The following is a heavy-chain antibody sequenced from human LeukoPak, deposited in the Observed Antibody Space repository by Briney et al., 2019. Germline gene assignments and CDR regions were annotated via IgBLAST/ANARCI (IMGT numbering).Heavy chain of an antibody. CDR2: IIFSGSTI. CDR1: GFTVSDYY. J-gene: IGHJ5*02. CDR3: AKNSGSSELNWFDP. V-gene: IGHV3-11*04. D-gene: IGHD1-26*01. Sequence: GGSLRLTCAASGFTVSDYYMTWIRQAPGKGLDWVSYIIFSGSTIYYADSVKCRFIISRDNSKNTLYLQMNSLRAEDTAVYYCAKNSGSSELNWFDPWGQGTLVTVSS.